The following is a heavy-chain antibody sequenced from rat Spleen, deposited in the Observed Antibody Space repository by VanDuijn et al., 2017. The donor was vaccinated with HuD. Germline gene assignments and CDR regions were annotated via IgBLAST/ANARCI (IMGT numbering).Heavy chain of an antibody. CDR2: ISTAGVNT. Sequence: EVQLVESGGASVQRGRSLKLSCAASGFTVSNYVISWVRHTPTKGLQWVASISTAGVNTYYRDSVKGRFTLSRDDATNTQYLQMDSMRSEDTATYYCARHTVATPFDYWGQGVMVTVSS. J-gene: IGHJ2*01. V-gene: IGHV5S14*01. D-gene: IGHD1-8*01. CDR3: ARHTVATPFDY. CDR1: GFTVSNYV.